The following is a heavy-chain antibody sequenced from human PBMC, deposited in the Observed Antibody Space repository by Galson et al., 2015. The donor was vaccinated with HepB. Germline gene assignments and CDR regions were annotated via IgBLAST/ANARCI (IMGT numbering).Heavy chain of an antibody. CDR2: ISYDGRDK. D-gene: IGHD6-19*01. Sequence: SLRLSCAASGFTFSSYVMHWVRQAPGKGLEWVALISYDGRDKHYAYSVKGRFTVSRDNAENTLYLQINSLRAEDTAVYYCSLRLATEWLALPFDPWGQGSLVTVSS. CDR1: GFTFSSYV. J-gene: IGHJ5*02. V-gene: IGHV3-30*04. CDR3: SLRLATEWLALPFDP.